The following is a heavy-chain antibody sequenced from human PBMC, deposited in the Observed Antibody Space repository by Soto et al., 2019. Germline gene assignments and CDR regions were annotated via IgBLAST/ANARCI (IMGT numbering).Heavy chain of an antibody. J-gene: IGHJ2*01. CDR1: GFTFSSYA. CDR3: VKDDRILGRRYFDL. Sequence: LRLSCAASGFTFSSYAMTWVRQAPGKGLEWVSSISFSDGGTYYADSVKGRLTISRDNSKNTLFLQMNSLRVEDTAVYYCVKDDRILGRRYFDLWGRGTLVTVSS. CDR2: ISFSDGGT. V-gene: IGHV3-23*01. D-gene: IGHD2-15*01.